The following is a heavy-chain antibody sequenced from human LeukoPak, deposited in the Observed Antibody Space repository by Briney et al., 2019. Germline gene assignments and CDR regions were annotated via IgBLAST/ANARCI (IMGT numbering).Heavy chain of an antibody. CDR3: ARDLYHYYDSSGYVPTFDY. J-gene: IGHJ4*02. CDR1: GFTFSGYG. Sequence: GGSLRLSCAASGFTFSGYGMHWVRQAPGKGLEWVAVISYDGSNKYYADSVKGRFTISRDNSKNTLYLQMNSLRAEDTAVYYCARDLYHYYDSSGYVPTFDYWGQGTLVTVSS. D-gene: IGHD3-22*01. V-gene: IGHV3-30*03. CDR2: ISYDGSNK.